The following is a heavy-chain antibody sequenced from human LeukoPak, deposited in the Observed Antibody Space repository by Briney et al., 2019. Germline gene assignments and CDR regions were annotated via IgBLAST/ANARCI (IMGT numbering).Heavy chain of an antibody. CDR2: INPSGGST. V-gene: IGHV1-46*01. CDR3: ARSSPQGYSGYDCAY. CDR1: GYTFTSYY. J-gene: IGHJ4*02. Sequence: GASVKVSCKASGYTFTSYYMHWVRQAPGQGLEWMGIINPSGGSTSYAQKFQGRVTMTRNTSISTAYMELSSLRSEDTAVYYCARSSPQGYSGYDCAYWGQGALVTVSS. D-gene: IGHD5-12*01.